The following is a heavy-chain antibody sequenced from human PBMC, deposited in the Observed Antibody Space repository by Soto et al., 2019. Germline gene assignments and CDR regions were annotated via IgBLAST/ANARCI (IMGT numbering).Heavy chain of an antibody. D-gene: IGHD1-1*01. CDR2: ISAHNGNT. CDR1: GYTFTSYG. V-gene: IGHV1-18*01. J-gene: IGHJ4*01. Sequence: QVHLVQSGPEVKKPGASVRVSCKASGYTFTSYGITWARQAPGQGLEWMGWISAHNGNTDYAQKLQGRVIVTRDTSTSTAYMELRSLRSDDTAVYYCARGRYGDYWGHGALVTVSS. CDR3: ARGRYGDY.